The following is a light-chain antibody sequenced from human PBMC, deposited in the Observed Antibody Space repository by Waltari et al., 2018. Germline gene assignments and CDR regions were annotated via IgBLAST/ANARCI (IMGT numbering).Light chain of an antibody. Sequence: WYQQNPGEVPKLMIYDVNKRPSGVADRFSGSKSGNTATLTISGLQAEDEADYYCSSHTSDLSWLFGGGTKVTVL. CDR3: SSHTSDLSWL. CDR2: DVN. J-gene: IGLJ3*02. V-gene: IGLV2-23*02.